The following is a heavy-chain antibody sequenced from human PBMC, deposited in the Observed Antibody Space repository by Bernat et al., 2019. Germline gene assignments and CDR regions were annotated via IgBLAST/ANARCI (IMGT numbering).Heavy chain of an antibody. J-gene: IGHJ4*02. V-gene: IGHV3-48*01. Sequence: EVQLVESGGDLEQPGGSLRLSRVASGFIFSSYGMTWVRQAPGKGLEWVSHISSGSSVVSYADSVKGRFTISRDNAKNSVYLQMNSLRAEDTATYYCARDEDGDYEFDYWGQGTLVTVSS. CDR2: ISSGSSVV. CDR3: ARDEDGDYEFDY. D-gene: IGHD4-17*01. CDR1: GFIFSSYG.